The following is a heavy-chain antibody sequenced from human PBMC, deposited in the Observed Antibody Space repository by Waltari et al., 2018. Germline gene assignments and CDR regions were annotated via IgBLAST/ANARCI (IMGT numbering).Heavy chain of an antibody. CDR1: GYSLTAYY. CDR2: INPNSAGT. J-gene: IGHJ3*02. Sequence: QVQLVQSGAEVKRPGASVKVSCKTSGYSLTAYYIHWVRQAPGQGLEWMGRINPNSAGTNYAQKFQDRVTMTRDMSISTAYMELNRLSSDDTALYYCARESIPVAAADTYGLDIWGQGTMVTVSS. D-gene: IGHD6-13*01. V-gene: IGHV1-2*06. CDR3: ARESIPVAAADTYGLDI.